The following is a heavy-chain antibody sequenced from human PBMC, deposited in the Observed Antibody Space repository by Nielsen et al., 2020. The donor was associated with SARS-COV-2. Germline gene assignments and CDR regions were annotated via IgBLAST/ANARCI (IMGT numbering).Heavy chain of an antibody. D-gene: IGHD4-17*01. CDR1: GFTFSSYA. Sequence: GGSLRLSCAASGFTFSSYAMHWVRQAPGKGLEWVAVISYDGSNKYYADSVKGRFTISRDNSKNTLYLQMNSLRAEDTAVYYCAKDRHDYGDYVDGNWFDPWGQGTLVTVSS. CDR3: AKDRHDYGDYVDGNWFDP. CDR2: ISYDGSNK. J-gene: IGHJ5*02. V-gene: IGHV3-30*04.